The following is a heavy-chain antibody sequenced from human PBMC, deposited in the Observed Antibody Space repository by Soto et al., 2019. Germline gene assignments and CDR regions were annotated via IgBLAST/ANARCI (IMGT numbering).Heavy chain of an antibody. CDR1: GFTFSSYA. CDR2: ISGSGGST. V-gene: IGHV3-23*01. J-gene: IGHJ4*02. CDR3: AKERGLYCSGGSCEKYYFDY. Sequence: SLRLSCAASGFTFSSYAVSWLRQAPGKGLEWVSGISGSGGSTHYADSVKGRFTISRDNSNNTVYLQMNSLRAEDTAVYYCAKERGLYCSGGSCEKYYFDYWGQGTPVTVSS. D-gene: IGHD2-15*01.